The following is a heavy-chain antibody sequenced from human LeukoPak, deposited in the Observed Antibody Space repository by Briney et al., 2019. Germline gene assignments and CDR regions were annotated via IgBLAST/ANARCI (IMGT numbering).Heavy chain of an antibody. V-gene: IGHV3-48*01. CDR1: GFTFSDYK. D-gene: IGHD4-17*01. Sequence: TGGSLRLSCTASGFTFSDYKMNWIRQAPGKGLEWISYISGSGTTMYYADSVTGRFTTSRDNSKNTLYLQMNSLRAEDTAVYYCARDQGDYGDSNAFDIWGQGTMVTVSS. J-gene: IGHJ3*02. CDR2: ISGSGTTM. CDR3: ARDQGDYGDSNAFDI.